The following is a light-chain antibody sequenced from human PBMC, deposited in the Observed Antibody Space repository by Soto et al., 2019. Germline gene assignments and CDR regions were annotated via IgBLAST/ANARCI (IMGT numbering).Light chain of an antibody. J-gene: IGKJ5*01. V-gene: IGKV1-33*01. CDR2: DAY. CDR3: QLYDNLPPIT. CDR1: PDIYNH. Sequence: DIQMTQSPSSLSASVGDRVTITCQASPDIYNHLNWYQQKPGKAPKLLIYDAYNLETGVPSRFRGSGSGTDFTFTITSLEPEDIATYYCQLYDNLPPITFGQGTRLDIK.